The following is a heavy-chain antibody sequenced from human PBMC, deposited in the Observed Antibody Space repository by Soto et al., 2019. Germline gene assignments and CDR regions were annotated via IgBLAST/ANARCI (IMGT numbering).Heavy chain of an antibody. CDR3: ARDYGIQTYYYYGMDV. CDR2: IYYSGST. D-gene: IGHD5-18*01. J-gene: IGHJ6*02. V-gene: IGHV4-31*03. Sequence: LSLTCTVSGSSISSGGYYWSWIRQHPGKGLEWIGYIYYSGSTYYNPSLKSRVTISVNTSKNQFSLKLSSVTAADTAVYYCARDYGIQTYYYYGMDVWGQGTTVTVS. CDR1: GSSISSGGYY.